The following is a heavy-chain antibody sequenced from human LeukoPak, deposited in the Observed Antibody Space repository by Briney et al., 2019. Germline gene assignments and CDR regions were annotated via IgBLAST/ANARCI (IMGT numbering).Heavy chain of an antibody. CDR3: ARPSYTSGSYDAFDI. CDR1: GYTFTDYY. J-gene: IGHJ3*02. Sequence: ASVKVSCKASGYTFTDYYMHWVRQAPGQGLEWMGWINPNSGGTKYEQKFQGRVTMTRDTSISTAYMEVSRLRSDDTAVYYCARPSYTSGSYDAFDIWGQGTMVTVSS. D-gene: IGHD3-10*01. CDR2: INPNSGGT. V-gene: IGHV1-2*02.